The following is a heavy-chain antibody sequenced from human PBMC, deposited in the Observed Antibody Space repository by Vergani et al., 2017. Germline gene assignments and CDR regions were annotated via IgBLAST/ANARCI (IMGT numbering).Heavy chain of an antibody. D-gene: IGHD3-10*01. Sequence: EVQLVESGGVVVQPGRSLRLSCAASGFTFDDYTMHWVRHPPATGLEWVSLISWDGGSTYYADSVKGRFTNSRENRKNSLYRQMNSLRTEETTLYYCAKYKGAQITMAVRGYGGMDVWGQGTTVTVSS. CDR1: GFTFDDYT. CDR2: ISWDGGST. V-gene: IGHV3-43*01. CDR3: AKYKGAQITMAVRGYGGMDV. J-gene: IGHJ6*02.